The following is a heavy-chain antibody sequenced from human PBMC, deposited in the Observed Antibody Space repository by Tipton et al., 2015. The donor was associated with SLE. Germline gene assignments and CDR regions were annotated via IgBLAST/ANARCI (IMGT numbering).Heavy chain of an antibody. D-gene: IGHD3-9*01. V-gene: IGHV3-53*05. CDR1: GFTVSSNY. CDR2: IYSGGST. CDR3: ARERLRRGYYDILTGYGDFDY. J-gene: IGHJ4*02. Sequence: SLRLSCAASGFTVSSNYMSWVRQAPGKGLEWVSVIYSGGSTYYADSVKGRFTISRDNSKNTLYLQMNSLRAEDTAVYYCARERLRRGYYDILTGYGDFDYWGQGTLVTVSS.